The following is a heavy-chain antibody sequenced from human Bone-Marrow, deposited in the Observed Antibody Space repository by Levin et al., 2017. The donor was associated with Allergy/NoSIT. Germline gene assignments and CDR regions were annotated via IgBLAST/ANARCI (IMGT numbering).Heavy chain of an antibody. CDR1: GDRVSSNSAS. J-gene: IGHJ6*02. V-gene: IGHV6-1*01. Sequence: SQTLSLTCTVSGDRVSSNSASWNWIRQSPSRGLEWLGRTYYRSNWYHNYAVSMSSRITINADTSKNQLSLQLNSVTPEDTAVYYCAREVTVLSVIYKYYGLDVWGQGTSVIVSS. D-gene: IGHD1-14*01. CDR2: TYYRSNWYH. CDR3: AREVTVLSVIYKYYGLDV.